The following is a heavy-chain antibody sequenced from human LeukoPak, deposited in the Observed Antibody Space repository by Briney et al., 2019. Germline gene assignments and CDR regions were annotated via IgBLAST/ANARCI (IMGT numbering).Heavy chain of an antibody. Sequence: GGSLRPSCAASGISFDDYAMHWVRQAPGKGLEWVSGIGWNSGHIAYADSVKGRFTVSRDNAKNSLYLQMNGLRPEDTALYYCAKGLDLSGTSNAFNLWGQGTMVTVSS. V-gene: IGHV3-9*01. CDR2: IGWNSGHI. CDR1: GISFDDYA. J-gene: IGHJ3*01. D-gene: IGHD1-14*01. CDR3: AKGLDLSGTSNAFNL.